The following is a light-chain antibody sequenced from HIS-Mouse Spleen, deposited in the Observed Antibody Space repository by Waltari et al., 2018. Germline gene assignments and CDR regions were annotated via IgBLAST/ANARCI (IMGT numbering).Light chain of an antibody. Sequence: QSALTQPASVSGSPGQSLTISCTGTSRDVGAYNYVPRYQQHPGKAPKLMIYDVSNRPSGVSNRFSGSKSGNTASLTISGLQAEDEADYYCSSYTSSSFNVVFGGGTKLTVL. CDR2: DVS. CDR1: SRDVGAYNY. V-gene: IGLV2-14*03. CDR3: SSYTSSSFNVV. J-gene: IGLJ2*01.